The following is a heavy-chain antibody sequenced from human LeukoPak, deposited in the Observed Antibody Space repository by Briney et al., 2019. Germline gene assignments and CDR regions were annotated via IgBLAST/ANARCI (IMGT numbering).Heavy chain of an antibody. J-gene: IGHJ4*02. CDR1: GFSLSTRGVG. D-gene: IGHD6-13*01. CDR2: IYWSDDK. CDR3: AHTRSYSSRAGTYFDY. V-gene: IGHV2-5*01. Sequence: SGPTLVNPPQTLTLTCTFSGFSLSTRGVGVGWIRQPPGKALEWLSLIYWSDDKRYSPSLKSRLTITKDTSKNQVVLTMTNMDPVDTATYYCAHTRSYSSRAGTYFDYWGQGTLVTVSS.